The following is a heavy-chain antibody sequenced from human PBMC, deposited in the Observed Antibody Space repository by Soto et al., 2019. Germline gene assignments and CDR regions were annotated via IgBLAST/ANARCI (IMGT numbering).Heavy chain of an antibody. V-gene: IGHV3-48*02. CDR3: VRSVAGHFDY. CDR2: ITSDTATI. D-gene: IGHD6-19*01. CDR1: GFTFNIYS. Sequence: EVQLVESGGGLVQPGGSLRLSCAASGFTFNIYSMNWVRQAPGKGLEWVSYITSDTATIHYADSVRGRFTISRDNAENSLFLQMNSLRDEDTAAYYCVRSVAGHFDYWGQGALVTVSS. J-gene: IGHJ4*02.